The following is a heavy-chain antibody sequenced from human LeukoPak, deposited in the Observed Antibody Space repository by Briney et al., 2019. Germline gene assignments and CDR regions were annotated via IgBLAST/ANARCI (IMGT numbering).Heavy chain of an antibody. J-gene: IGHJ5*02. Sequence: ASVKVSCKASGYTFTSYDINWVRQATGQGLEWMGWMNPNSGNTDYAQKFQGRVTMTRNTSISTAYMELGSLKSEDTAVYYCARASSSYNWLDPWGQGTLVTVSS. CDR2: MNPNSGNT. CDR3: ARASSSYNWLDP. V-gene: IGHV1-8*01. CDR1: GYTFTSYD. D-gene: IGHD6-6*01.